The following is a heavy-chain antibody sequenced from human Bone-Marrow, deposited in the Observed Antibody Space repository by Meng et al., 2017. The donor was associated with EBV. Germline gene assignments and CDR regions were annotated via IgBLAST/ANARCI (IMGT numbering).Heavy chain of an antibody. J-gene: IGHJ4*02. V-gene: IGHV1-46*01. CDR2: INPSGGST. D-gene: IGHD1-26*01. CDR3: AREATDGFDY. Sequence: QVRLVQSGAEVKNPGAYVKISCKASGYPFTSYYMHWVRQAPGQGLEWMGIINPSGGSTSYAQKFQGRVTMTRDTSTSTVYMELSSLRSEDTAVYYCAREATDGFDYWGQGTLVTVSS. CDR1: GYPFTSYY.